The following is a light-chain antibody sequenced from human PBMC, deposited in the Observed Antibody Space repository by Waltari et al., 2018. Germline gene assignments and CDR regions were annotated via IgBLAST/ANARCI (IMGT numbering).Light chain of an antibody. V-gene: IGLV4-69*01. CDR1: SGHSNNA. CDR2: LTTDGSH. CDR3: QTWGSGIWV. Sequence: QLVLTQSPSASASLGASVKLTCTLSSGHSNNAVAWHQQQPDKGPRYLMKLTTDGSHIRGDGIPDRFSGSSSGAGRFRNISSLQFDDEADYYCQTWGSGIWVFGGGTRLTVL. J-gene: IGLJ3*02.